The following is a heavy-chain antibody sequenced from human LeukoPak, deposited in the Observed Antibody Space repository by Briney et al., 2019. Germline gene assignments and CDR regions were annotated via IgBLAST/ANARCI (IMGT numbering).Heavy chain of an antibody. V-gene: IGHV4-61*01. J-gene: IGHJ4*02. CDR1: GGSISSGFYY. Sequence: PSETLSLTCTVSGGSISSGFYYWSWIRQPPGKGLEWIGYIYYSESTNYTPSLKSRVTISVDTTKNQFSLKLSSVTAADTAVYYCARDARGSSHLDYWGQGTLVTVSS. CDR2: IYYSEST. CDR3: ARDARGSSHLDY. D-gene: IGHD6-13*01.